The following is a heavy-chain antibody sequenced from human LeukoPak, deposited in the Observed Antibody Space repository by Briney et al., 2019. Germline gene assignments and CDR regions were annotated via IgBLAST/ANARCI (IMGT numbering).Heavy chain of an antibody. CDR2: IYHSGST. CDR3: ARVSRVIAAATQFDY. J-gene: IGHJ4*02. D-gene: IGHD6-13*01. V-gene: IGHV4-30-2*01. CDR1: GGSISSGGYS. Sequence: SQTLSLTCTVSGGSISSGGYSWSWIRQPPGKGLEWIGYIYHSGSTYYNPSLKSRVTISVDRSKNQFSLKLSSVTAADTAVYYCARVSRVIAAATQFDYWGQGTLVTVSS.